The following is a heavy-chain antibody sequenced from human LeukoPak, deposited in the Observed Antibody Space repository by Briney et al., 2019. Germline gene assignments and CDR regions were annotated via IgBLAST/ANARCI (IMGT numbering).Heavy chain of an antibody. CDR1: GFTFSGSS. V-gene: IGHV3-21*01. J-gene: IGHJ6*02. D-gene: IGHD5-24*01. CDR3: TRTRDGFSYYYGMDV. CDR2: ISSGSSNI. Sequence: PGGSLRLSCAASGFTFSGSSMNWVRQAPGKGLEWVSSISSGSSNIYYSDSVKGRFTISRDNAKNSLYLQMNSLAAEDAAVYYCTRTRDGFSYYYGMDVWGQGTTVTVSS.